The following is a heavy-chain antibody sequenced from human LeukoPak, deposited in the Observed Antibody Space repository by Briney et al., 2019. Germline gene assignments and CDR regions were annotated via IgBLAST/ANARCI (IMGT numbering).Heavy chain of an antibody. D-gene: IGHD3-9*01. V-gene: IGHV4-34*01. CDR3: ARTPAILTGYLTDI. CDR1: GGSFSGYY. CDR2: IYYSGST. Sequence: SETLSLTCAVYGGSFSGYYWSGIRQPPGKGLEWIGSIYYSGSTYYNPSLKSRVTISVDTSKNQFSLKLSSVTAADTAVYYCARTPAILTGYLTDIWGQGTLVTVSS. J-gene: IGHJ4*02.